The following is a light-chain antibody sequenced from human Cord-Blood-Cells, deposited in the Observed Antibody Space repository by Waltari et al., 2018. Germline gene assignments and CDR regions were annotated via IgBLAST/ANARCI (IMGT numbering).Light chain of an antibody. CDR1: SSDVGSNNL. Sequence: QSALTQPASVSGSPGQSITISSTGTSSDVGSNNLVSWYQQHPSKAPKLMIYEVSKRPSGVSNRFSGSKSGNTASLTISGLQAEDEADYYCCSYAGSSTYVFGTGTKVTVL. CDR2: EVS. J-gene: IGLJ1*01. V-gene: IGLV2-23*02. CDR3: CSYAGSSTYV.